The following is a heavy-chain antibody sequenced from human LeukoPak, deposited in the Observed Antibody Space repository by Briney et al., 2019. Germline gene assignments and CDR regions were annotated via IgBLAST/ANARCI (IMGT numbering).Heavy chain of an antibody. CDR1: GYTFRDFA. J-gene: IGHJ5*02. CDR2: IIPIFGTA. CDR3: ARGGSSSWPKNWFDP. V-gene: IGHV1-69*13. Sequence: SVKVSCKASGYTFRDFAISWVRQAPGQGLEWMGGIIPIFGTANYAQKFQGRVTITADESTSTAYMELSSLRSEDTAVYYCARGGSSSWPKNWFDPWGQGTLVTVSS. D-gene: IGHD6-13*01.